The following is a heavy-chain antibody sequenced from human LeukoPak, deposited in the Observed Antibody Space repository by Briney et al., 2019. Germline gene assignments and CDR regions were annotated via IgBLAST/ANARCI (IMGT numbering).Heavy chain of an antibody. J-gene: IGHJ4*02. CDR3: ARDPRVYCSGGSCYSENYFDY. D-gene: IGHD2-15*01. V-gene: IGHV3-33*01. CDR1: GFTFSSYG. CDR2: IWYDGSNK. Sequence: GGSLRLSCAASGFTFSSYGMHWVRQAPGKGLEWVAVIWYDGSNKYYADSVKGRFTISRDNSKNTLYLQMNSLRAEDTAVYYRARDPRVYCSGGSCYSENYFDYWGQGTLVTVSS.